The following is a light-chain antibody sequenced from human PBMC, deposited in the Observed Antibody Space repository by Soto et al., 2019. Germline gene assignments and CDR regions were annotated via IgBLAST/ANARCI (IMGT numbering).Light chain of an antibody. Sequence: DIVTAQSPDSLAVSLGGRATINCKTSQTVLSSSNNKNYLIWYQQKPGQPPKLLISWASTRESGVPDRFSGSGSGTDFTLTISSLQAEDVAVYYCQQCYSAPLTFGGGTKVEIK. CDR1: QTVLSSSNNKNY. CDR3: QQCYSAPLT. J-gene: IGKJ4*01. CDR2: WAS. V-gene: IGKV4-1*01.